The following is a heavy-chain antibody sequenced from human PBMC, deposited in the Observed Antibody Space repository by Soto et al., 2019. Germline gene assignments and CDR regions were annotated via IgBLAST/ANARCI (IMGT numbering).Heavy chain of an antibody. J-gene: IGHJ4*02. Sequence: EVHLLESGGGLVQPGGSLRLSCATSGFTFGNYAMNWVRQAPGKGLEWVSGISGSGLNTFYADSVKGRFSISRDNFRITLFLQIDSLSAADMSVYYCAKDSCGGDCYFWYFDYLCQGTLVTVS. V-gene: IGHV3-23*01. CDR2: ISGSGLNT. CDR3: AKDSCGGDCYFWYFDY. CDR1: GFTFGNYA. D-gene: IGHD2-21*01.